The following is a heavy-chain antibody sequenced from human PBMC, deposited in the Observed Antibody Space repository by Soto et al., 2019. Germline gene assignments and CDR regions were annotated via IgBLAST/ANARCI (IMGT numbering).Heavy chain of an antibody. CDR3: PRESNAHYSNSKWEFDD. J-gene: IGHJ4*02. CDR2: ISFDGRTT. V-gene: IGHV3-30*03. D-gene: IGHD1-26*01. CDR1: GFTFSSYG. Sequence: QVQLVESGGGVVQPGRSLRLSCAASGFTFSSYGMHWVRQAPGKGLEWVAVISFDGRTTYYADSVKGRFTISRDNSENTLYLQMSNLRAEDTAVYYCPRESNAHYSNSKWEFDDWGQGSLVTVSS.